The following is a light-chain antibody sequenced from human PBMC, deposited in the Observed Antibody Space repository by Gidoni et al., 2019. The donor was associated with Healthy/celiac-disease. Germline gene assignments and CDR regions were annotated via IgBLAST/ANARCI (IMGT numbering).Light chain of an antibody. CDR2: DDS. CDR3: QVWDSSSDLQV. J-gene: IGLJ3*02. V-gene: IGLV3-21*02. CDR1: NIGRKR. Sequence: SYVLIQPPSVSVAPGQTARITCGGNNIGRKRVHWYQQKPGQAPVLVVYDDSDRPSGIPERFSGSNSGNTATLTISRVEAVDEADYYCQVWDSSSDLQVFGGGTKLTVL.